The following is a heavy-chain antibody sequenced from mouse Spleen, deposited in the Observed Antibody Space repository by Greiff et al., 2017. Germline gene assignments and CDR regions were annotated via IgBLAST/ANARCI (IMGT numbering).Heavy chain of an antibody. CDR3: AREVRHYYAMDY. CDR1: GYTFTDYA. D-gene: IGHD2-14*01. J-gene: IGHJ4*01. Sequence: QVHVKQSGAELVRPGVSVKISCKGSGYTFTDYAMHWVKQSHAKSLEWIGVISTYYGDASYNQKFKGKATMTVDKSSSTAYMELARLTSEDSAIYYCAREVRHYYAMDYWGQGTSVTVSS. CDR2: ISTYYGDA. V-gene: IGHV1S137*01.